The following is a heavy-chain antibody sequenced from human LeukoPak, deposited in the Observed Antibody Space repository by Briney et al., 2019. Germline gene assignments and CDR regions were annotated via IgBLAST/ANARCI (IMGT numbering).Heavy chain of an antibody. CDR2: IYYSGST. CDR3: ARDSPPAYCSGGSCYFDS. D-gene: IGHD2-15*01. J-gene: IGHJ4*02. CDR1: GGSISSYY. Sequence: SETLSLTCTVSGGSISSYYWSWIRQPPGKGLEWIGYIYYSGSTNYNPSLKSRVTISRDTSKNEFSLNLSSVTAADTAVYYCARDSPPAYCSGGSCYFDSWGQGTLVTVSS. V-gene: IGHV4-59*12.